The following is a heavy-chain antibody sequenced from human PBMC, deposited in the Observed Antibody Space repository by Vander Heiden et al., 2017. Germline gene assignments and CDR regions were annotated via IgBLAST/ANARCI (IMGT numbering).Heavy chain of an antibody. CDR1: ASTFDGYA. D-gene: IGHD6-19*01. CDR2: ISWNSVSI. Sequence: EVQLGGSGVGFVQPGRSLMLARPSPASTFDGYAMHWTREAPGKGLEWVSVISWNSVSIGYADSVKGRFTISRDNAKNSRYLQMNSLRAEDTALYYCAKDSSSGWYGNWFDPWGQGTLVTVSS. V-gene: IGHV3-9*01. J-gene: IGHJ5*02. CDR3: AKDSSSGWYGNWFDP.